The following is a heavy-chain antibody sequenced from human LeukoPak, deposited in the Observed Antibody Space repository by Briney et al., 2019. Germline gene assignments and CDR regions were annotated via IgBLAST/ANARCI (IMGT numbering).Heavy chain of an antibody. V-gene: IGHV4-59*10. J-gene: IGHJ4*02. CDR3: ASHTYYYGSGTRNFDY. Sequence: SETLSLTCAVYGGSFTDYYGSWIRHPAGKGLEWIGRIYISGSTNYNPSLKSRVTISVDTSKNQFSLKLSSVTAADTAVYYCASHTYYYGSGTRNFDYWGQGTLVTVSS. CDR2: IYISGST. D-gene: IGHD3-10*01. CDR1: GGSFTDYY.